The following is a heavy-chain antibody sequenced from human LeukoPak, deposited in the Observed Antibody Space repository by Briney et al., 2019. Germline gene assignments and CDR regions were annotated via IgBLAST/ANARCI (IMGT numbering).Heavy chain of an antibody. CDR1: GFTFSSYG. CDR3: AKEHMRTPLLWFGEYYYYGMDV. D-gene: IGHD3-10*01. J-gene: IGHJ6*02. V-gene: IGHV3-30*18. CDR2: ISYDGSNK. Sequence: GRSLRLSCAASGFTFSSYGMHWVRQAPGKGLEWVAVISYDGSNKYYADSVKGRFTISRDNSKNTLYLQMNSLRAEDTAVYYCAKEHMRTPLLWFGEYYYYGMDVWGQGTTVTVSS.